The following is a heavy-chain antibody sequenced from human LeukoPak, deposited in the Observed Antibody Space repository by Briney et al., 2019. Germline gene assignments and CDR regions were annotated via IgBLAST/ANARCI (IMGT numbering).Heavy chain of an antibody. Sequence: TGGSLRLSCAASEITFTGYWMSWVRQAPGKGLEWVANIKEDGSEKYYVDSVKGRFTISRDNAKNSLYLQMNSLRDQDTAVYYCARDVYSGSHQTWGQGTLVTVSS. CDR2: IKEDGSEK. CDR3: ARDVYSGSHQT. V-gene: IGHV3-7*04. D-gene: IGHD2-8*01. J-gene: IGHJ5*02. CDR1: EITFTGYW.